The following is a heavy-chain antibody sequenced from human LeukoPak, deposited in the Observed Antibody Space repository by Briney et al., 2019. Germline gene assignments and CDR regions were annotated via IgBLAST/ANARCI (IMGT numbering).Heavy chain of an antibody. CDR3: ARDVCSGGSCYPGDY. D-gene: IGHD2-15*01. CDR2: INSDGSST. CDR1: GFTFSSYW. Sequence: PGGSLRLSCAASGFTFSSYWMHWVRQAPGKGLVWVSRINSDGSSTSYADSVKGRFTISRDNAKNTLYLQMNSLRAEDTAVYYCARDVCSGGSCYPGDYWGQGTLVTVSS. J-gene: IGHJ4*02. V-gene: IGHV3-74*01.